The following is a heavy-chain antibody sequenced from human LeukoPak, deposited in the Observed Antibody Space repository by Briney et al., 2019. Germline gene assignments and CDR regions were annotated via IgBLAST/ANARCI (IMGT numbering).Heavy chain of an antibody. CDR2: INAGNGNT. V-gene: IGHV1-3*01. CDR1: GYTFTSYA. J-gene: IGHJ4*02. Sequence: ASVKVSCKASGYTFTSYAMHWVRQAPGQRLEWMGWINAGNGNTKYSQKFQGRVTITRDTSASTAYMELSSLRSEDTAVYYCASTIFGVVTQYWYFDYWGQGTLVTVSS. CDR3: ASTIFGVVTQYWYFDY. D-gene: IGHD3-3*01.